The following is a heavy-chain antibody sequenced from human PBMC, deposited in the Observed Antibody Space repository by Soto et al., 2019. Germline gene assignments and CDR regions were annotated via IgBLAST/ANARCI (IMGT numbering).Heavy chain of an antibody. CDR2: ISAYNGNT. D-gene: IGHD3-10*01. J-gene: IGHJ6*02. V-gene: IGHV1-18*01. Sequence: ASVKVSCKASGYTFTSYGISRVRQAPGQGLEWMGWISAYNGNTNYAQKLQGRVTMTTDTSTSTAYMELRSLRSDDTAMYYCARLGFGELLYISYYYYGMDVWGQGTTVTVSS. CDR1: GYTFTSYG. CDR3: ARLGFGELLYISYYYYGMDV.